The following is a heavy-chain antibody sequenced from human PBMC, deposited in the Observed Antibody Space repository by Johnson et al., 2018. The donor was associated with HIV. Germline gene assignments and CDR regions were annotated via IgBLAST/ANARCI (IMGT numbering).Heavy chain of an antibody. Sequence: VQLVESGGGVVQPGRSLRLSCAASGFTVSSNYMSWVRQAPGKGLEWVAVIWYAGSNKYYADSVKGRFTISRDESKNTVYLAMTSLRTEDTAVYYCAREGRTGPDTFDIWGQGTMLTVSS. CDR1: GFTVSSNY. CDR3: AREGRTGPDTFDI. CDR2: IWYAGSNK. V-gene: IGHV3-33*08. J-gene: IGHJ3*02.